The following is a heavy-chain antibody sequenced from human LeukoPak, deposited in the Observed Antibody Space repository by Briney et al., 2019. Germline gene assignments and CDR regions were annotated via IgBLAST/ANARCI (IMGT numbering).Heavy chain of an antibody. D-gene: IGHD3-10*01. J-gene: IGHJ4*02. CDR2: IHHSGDT. V-gene: IGHV4-38-2*02. CDR1: AGSISSGYY. Sequence: SETLSLTCTVSAGSISSGYYWGWIRQPPGKGLEWIGSIHHSGDTYYNPPLKSRLTLSVDTSKNQFSLKLTSVTAADTAVYYCARPRGGFDYWXQGTXVTVSS. CDR3: ARPRGGFDY.